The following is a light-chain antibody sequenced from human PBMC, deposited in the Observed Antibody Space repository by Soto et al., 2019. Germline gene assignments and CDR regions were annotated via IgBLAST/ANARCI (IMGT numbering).Light chain of an antibody. CDR3: QQYNNWSPVT. J-gene: IGKJ1*01. CDR1: QVIGDT. CDR2: DRS. V-gene: IGKV3-15*01. Sequence: EVAMWRSPAGLYFSPGGAATLSCRASQVIGDTLAWYQLISGQTRRLLIYDRSTMATGVPTRFSGSRSGAEYPLTLCVLQSEEFAVYYCQQYNNWSPVTFGQGTKVDIK.